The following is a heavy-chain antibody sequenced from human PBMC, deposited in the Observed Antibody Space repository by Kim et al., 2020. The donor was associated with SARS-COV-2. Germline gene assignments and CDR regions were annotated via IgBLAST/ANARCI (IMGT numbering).Heavy chain of an antibody. CDR2: ISSSSSYI. V-gene: IGHV3-21*04. CDR3: ARGYFRELGGLGYFDY. J-gene: IGHJ4*02. Sequence: GGSLRLSCAASGFTFSSYSMNWVRQAPGKGLEWVSSISSSSSYIYYADSVKGRFTISRDNAKNSLYLQMNSLRAEDTAVYYCARGYFRELGGLGYFDYWGQGTLVTVSS. CDR1: GFTFSSYS. D-gene: IGHD1-26*01.